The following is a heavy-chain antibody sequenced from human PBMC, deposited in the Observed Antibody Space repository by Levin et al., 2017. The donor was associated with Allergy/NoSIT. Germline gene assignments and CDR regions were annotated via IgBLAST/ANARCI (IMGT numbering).Heavy chain of an antibody. D-gene: IGHD3-10*01. Sequence: SVKVSCKASGGTFSSYAISWVRQAPGQGLEWMGRIIPILGIANYAQKFQGRVTITADKSTSTAYMELSSLRSEDTAVYYCAFRVWGSGSYYSVLSYYYYYMDVWGKGTTVTVSS. CDR2: IIPILGIA. CDR1: GGTFSSYA. J-gene: IGHJ6*03. V-gene: IGHV1-69*04. CDR3: AFRVWGSGSYYSVLSYYYYYMDV.